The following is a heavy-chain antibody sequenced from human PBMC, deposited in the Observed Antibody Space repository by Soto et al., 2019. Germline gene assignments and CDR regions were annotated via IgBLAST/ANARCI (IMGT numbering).Heavy chain of an antibody. Sequence: QVQLVESGGGVVQPGRSLRLSCAASGFTFSSYAMHWVRQAPGKGLEWVAVISYDGSNKYYADSVKGRFTISRDNSKNXLYLQMNSLRAEDTAVYYCAREYCSGGSCYETFDYWGQGTLVTVSS. CDR3: AREYCSGGSCYETFDY. J-gene: IGHJ4*02. V-gene: IGHV3-30-3*01. D-gene: IGHD2-15*01. CDR1: GFTFSSYA. CDR2: ISYDGSNK.